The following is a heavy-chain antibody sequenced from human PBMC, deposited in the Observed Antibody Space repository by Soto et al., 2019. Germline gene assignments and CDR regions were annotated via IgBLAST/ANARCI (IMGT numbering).Heavy chain of an antibody. Sequence: QVQLVQSGAEVKKPGSSVKVSCKASGGTFSSYAISWVRQAPGQGLEWMGGIIPIFGTANYAQKFQGRVTITADESTRTAYMELSSLRSKETAVYYCARHVPAAGYYYGMDVWGQGTTVTVSS. CDR2: IIPIFGTA. J-gene: IGHJ6*02. CDR3: ARHVPAAGYYYGMDV. D-gene: IGHD2-2*01. CDR1: GGTFSSYA. V-gene: IGHV1-69*12.